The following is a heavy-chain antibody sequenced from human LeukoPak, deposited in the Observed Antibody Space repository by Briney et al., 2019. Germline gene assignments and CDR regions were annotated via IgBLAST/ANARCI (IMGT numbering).Heavy chain of an antibody. CDR3: ARQGGDYVWGSYRLPGGYDY. J-gene: IGHJ4*02. V-gene: IGHV5-51*01. CDR2: IYPGDSDT. D-gene: IGHD3-16*02. Sequence: GESLKISCKGSGYSFTSYWIDWVRQMPGKGLEWMGIIYPGDSDTRYSPSFQGQVTISADKSISTAYLQWSSLKASDTAMYYCARQGGDYVWGSYRLPGGYDYWGQGTLVTVSS. CDR1: GYSFTSYW.